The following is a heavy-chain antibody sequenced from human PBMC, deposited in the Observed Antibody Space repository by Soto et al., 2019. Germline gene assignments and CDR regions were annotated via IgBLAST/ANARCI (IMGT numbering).Heavy chain of an antibody. CDR3: ARRYSSGWFDY. D-gene: IGHD6-19*01. CDR2: IYYSGST. Sequence: SETLSLTCTVSGGSISSYYWSWIRQPPEKGLEWIGYIYYSGSTNYNPSLKRRVTISVDTSKNQFSLKLSSVTAADTAVYYCARRYSSGWFDYWGQGTLVTVSS. J-gene: IGHJ4*02. V-gene: IGHV4-59*01. CDR1: GGSISSYY.